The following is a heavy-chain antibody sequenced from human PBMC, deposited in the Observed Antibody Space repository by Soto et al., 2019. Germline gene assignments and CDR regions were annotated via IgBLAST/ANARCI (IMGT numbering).Heavy chain of an antibody. CDR1: GFTVSSYY. J-gene: IGHJ5*02. Sequence: PGGSLRLSCAASGFTVSSYYMSWVRQAPGKGLEWVSVIYSGGDSYYADSVKGRFTISRDNSKSTVYLQMNSLSAADTALYYCARCSLVVVPAPGFDPWGRGTLVTVSS. CDR2: IYSGGDS. CDR3: ARCSLVVVPAPGFDP. D-gene: IGHD2-2*01. V-gene: IGHV3-53*01.